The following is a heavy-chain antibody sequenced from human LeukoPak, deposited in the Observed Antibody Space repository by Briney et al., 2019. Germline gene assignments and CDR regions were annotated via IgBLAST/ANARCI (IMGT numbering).Heavy chain of an antibody. CDR1: GLTFSSYA. V-gene: IGHV3-23*01. CDR3: AKDRWDSSGYTSGD. D-gene: IGHD3-22*01. J-gene: IGHJ4*02. Sequence: GGSLRLSCTASGLTFSSYAMSWVRQAPGRGLEWVSATSGSGGSTSYADSVKGRFAISRDNSINTLYLKVNSLRAKDRAVYYCAKDRWDSSGYTSGDWGQGTLVTVSS. CDR2: TSGSGGST.